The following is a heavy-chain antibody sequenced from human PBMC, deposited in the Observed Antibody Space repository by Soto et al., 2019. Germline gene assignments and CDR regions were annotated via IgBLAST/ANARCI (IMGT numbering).Heavy chain of an antibody. J-gene: IGHJ4*02. CDR3: ARDLPTLDY. CDR1: GDSMSDNTYH. CDR2: IYYSGAT. Sequence: SETLSLTCTVSGDSMSDNTYHWDWIRQPPGKGLEWIGTIYYSGATHYNASLKSRVTISVDTSKNQFFLKLSFVTAADTAVYFCARDLPTLDYWGQGTLVTVSS. V-gene: IGHV4-39*02.